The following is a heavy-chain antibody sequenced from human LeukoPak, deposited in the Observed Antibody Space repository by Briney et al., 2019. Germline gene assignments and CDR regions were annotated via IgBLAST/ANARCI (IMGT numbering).Heavy chain of an antibody. V-gene: IGHV4-61*05. CDR3: ANGGNGIPTS. CDR2: IYYSGST. J-gene: IGHJ4*02. Sequence: ASETLSLTCKVSGDSIRSMSYYWGWIRQSPGKGLEWIGYIYYSGSTNYNPSLKSRVTISVDTSKNQFSLKLSSVTAADTAVYYCANGGNGIPTSWGQGTLVTVSS. CDR1: GDSIRSMSYY. D-gene: IGHD4-23*01.